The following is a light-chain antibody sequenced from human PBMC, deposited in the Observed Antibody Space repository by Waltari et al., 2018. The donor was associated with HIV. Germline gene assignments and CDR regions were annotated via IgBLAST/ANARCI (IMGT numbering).Light chain of an antibody. CDR3: QQRASWPPLT. J-gene: IGKJ4*01. CDR1: HSINSY. V-gene: IGKV3-11*01. CDR2: DAS. Sequence: DILLSQSSYTLSLSSMVTATLSCSASHSINSYFAWYQQKPGQAPRLLIFDASQSAAGIPVRFSGSGSGTDFTLSISSLEPEDFAVYYCQQRASWPPLTVGGGTKVEIK.